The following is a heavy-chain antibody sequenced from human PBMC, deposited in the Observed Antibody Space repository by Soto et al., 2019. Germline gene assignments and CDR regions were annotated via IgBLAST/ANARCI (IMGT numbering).Heavy chain of an antibody. CDR3: GRAPHFGEVKKEGWYFDL. CDR2: IIPILGIA. V-gene: IGHV1-69*04. D-gene: IGHD3-3*01. J-gene: IGHJ2*01. Sequence: SVMVSSSASGGTFISYAISWVRQAPRQGLEWRGRIIPILGIANYDQKFQGRVTITADKSKSTAYMELSSLSSEDTAVHYCGRAPHFGEVKKEGWYFDLWGHGTLVTVSS. CDR1: GGTFISYA.